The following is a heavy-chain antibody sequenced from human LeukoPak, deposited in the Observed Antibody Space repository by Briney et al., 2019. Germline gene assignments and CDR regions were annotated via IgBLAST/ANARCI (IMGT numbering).Heavy chain of an antibody. Sequence: QAGGSLSLSCAASGFTFSGNGMSWVRQAPGKGLEWVSYISSSGSTIYYADSVKGRFTISRDNAKNSLYLQMNSLRAEDTAVYYCARILGEGRAMVRGVMDYWGQGTPVTVSS. CDR3: ARILGEGRAMVRGVMDY. V-gene: IGHV3-48*03. D-gene: IGHD3-10*01. CDR2: ISSSGSTI. J-gene: IGHJ4*02. CDR1: GFTFSGNG.